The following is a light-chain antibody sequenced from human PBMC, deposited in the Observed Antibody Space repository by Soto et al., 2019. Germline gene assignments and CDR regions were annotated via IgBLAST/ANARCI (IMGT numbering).Light chain of an antibody. V-gene: IGLV1-40*01. J-gene: IGLJ1*01. CDR2: SNT. CDR1: SSNIGAGYD. CDR3: QSYDSSLSGYV. Sequence: QSVLTQPPSVSGAPGQRVTISCSGSSSNIGAGYDVHWYQHLPGTAPKLLIYSNTNRPSGVPDRFSGSKSVTSASLAITGLQAEDEADYYCQSYDSSLSGYVFGTGTKVTVL.